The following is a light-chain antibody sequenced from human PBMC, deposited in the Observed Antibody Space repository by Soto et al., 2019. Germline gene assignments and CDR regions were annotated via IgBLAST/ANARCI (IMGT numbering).Light chain of an antibody. J-gene: IGKJ2*01. CDR1: QSVSSD. V-gene: IGKV3-15*01. Sequence: EIVMTQSPATLSVSPGQRATLSCRASQSVSSDLAWYQQKPGQAPRLLIYDVSTRVTGIPARFSGSGSGTEFTLTIISLQSEDVGVYYCQQYNNWPPYTFGQGTKLEIK. CDR2: DVS. CDR3: QQYNNWPPYT.